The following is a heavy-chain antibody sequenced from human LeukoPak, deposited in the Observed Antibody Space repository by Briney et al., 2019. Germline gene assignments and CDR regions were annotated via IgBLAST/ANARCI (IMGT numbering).Heavy chain of an antibody. CDR3: VTYSPSSSVDS. V-gene: IGHV4-34*12. J-gene: IGHJ4*02. D-gene: IGHD6-6*01. Sequence: SETLSLTCAVYGGSFSGYYWGWVRQPPGEGLEWIGNVFYTGRPYFNPSLESRATFSVDTSKNQFSLRLSSVTAADTAVYYCVTYSPSSSVDSWGQGTLVTVSS. CDR1: GGSFSGYY. CDR2: VFYTGRP.